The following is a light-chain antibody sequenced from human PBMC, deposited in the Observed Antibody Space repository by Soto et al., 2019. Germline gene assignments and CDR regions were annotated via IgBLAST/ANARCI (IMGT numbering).Light chain of an antibody. CDR3: MQSTQLPPT. CDR1: QSLLHITGETF. Sequence: DVVMTQTPLSLSVAPGQPASISCKSSQSLLHITGETFLFWYLQKPGQSAQLLIYEVSTRVSGVPDRFSGSGSGTDFTLEISRVGTDDVGIYYCMQSTQLPPTFGQGTRLGIE. CDR2: EVS. V-gene: IGKV2D-29*02. J-gene: IGKJ5*01.